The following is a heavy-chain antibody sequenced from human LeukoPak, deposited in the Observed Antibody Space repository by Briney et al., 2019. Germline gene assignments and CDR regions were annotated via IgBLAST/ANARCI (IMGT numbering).Heavy chain of an antibody. CDR1: GFTFSSYA. D-gene: IGHD2-2*02. CDR2: ISGSGGST. J-gene: IGHJ4*02. Sequence: GGSLRLSCTASGFTFSSYAMTWVRQAPGKGLEWVSAISGSGGSTYYADSVKGRFTISRDNSKNTLYLQMNSLRAEDTVVYYCAKGPNCSTTSCYTVGLIDYWGQGTLVTVSS. CDR3: AKGPNCSTTSCYTVGLIDY. V-gene: IGHV3-23*01.